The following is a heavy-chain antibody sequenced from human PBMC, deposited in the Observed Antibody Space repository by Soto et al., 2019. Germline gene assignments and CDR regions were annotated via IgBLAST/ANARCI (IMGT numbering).Heavy chain of an antibody. V-gene: IGHV1-3*01. Sequence: GASVKVSCKASGYTFTSYAMHWVRQAPGQRLEWMGWINAGNGNTKYSQKFQGRVTITRDTSLSTAYMELSSLRSEDTAVFYCARGIMITFGGVIVPVWGKGTMVTVSS. D-gene: IGHD3-16*02. J-gene: IGHJ3*01. CDR2: INAGNGNT. CDR3: ARGIMITFGGVIVPV. CDR1: GYTFTSYA.